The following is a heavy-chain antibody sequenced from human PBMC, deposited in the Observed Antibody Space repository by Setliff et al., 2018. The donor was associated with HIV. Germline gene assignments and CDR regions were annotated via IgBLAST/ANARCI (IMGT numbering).Heavy chain of an antibody. D-gene: IGHD6-19*01. Sequence: ASVTVSCKASGYTFTSYYMHWVRQAPGQGLDWMGIIYPSGGSTSYADSVKGRFTISRDHSKDTLYVQMNSLRPDDTALYFCARDPDTSGWYGHFDYWGQGTPVTVSS. J-gene: IGHJ4*02. CDR1: GYTFTSYY. V-gene: IGHV1-46*04. CDR3: ARDPDTSGWYGHFDY. CDR2: IYPSGGST.